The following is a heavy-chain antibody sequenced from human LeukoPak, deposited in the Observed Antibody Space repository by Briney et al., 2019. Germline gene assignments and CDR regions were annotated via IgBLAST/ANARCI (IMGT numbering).Heavy chain of an antibody. CDR3: ASSPDYGDWTDAFDI. Sequence: GGSLRLSCAASGFTFSSYSMNWVRQAPGKGLEWVSYISSSSNTIYYADSVKGRFTISRDNAKNSLYLQMNSLRDEDTAVYYCASSPDYGDWTDAFDIWGQGTMVTVSS. J-gene: IGHJ3*02. CDR2: ISSSSNTI. CDR1: GFTFSSYS. V-gene: IGHV3-48*02. D-gene: IGHD4-17*01.